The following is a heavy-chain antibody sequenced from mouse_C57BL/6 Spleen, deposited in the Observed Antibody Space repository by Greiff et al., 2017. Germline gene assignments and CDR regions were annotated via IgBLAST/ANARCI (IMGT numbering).Heavy chain of an antibody. D-gene: IGHD1-1*02. CDR3: ASDGGSKRYGYFDV. J-gene: IGHJ1*03. V-gene: IGHV1-53*01. Sequence: VQLQQPGPELVKPGASVKLSCKASGYSFTSYWMHWVKQRPGPGLEWIGNINPSTGGPNYNEKFKSKATLTVDKSSSTAYMQLSSLTSEDSAVYYCASDGGSKRYGYFDVWGTGTTVTVSA. CDR1: GYSFTSYW. CDR2: INPSTGGP.